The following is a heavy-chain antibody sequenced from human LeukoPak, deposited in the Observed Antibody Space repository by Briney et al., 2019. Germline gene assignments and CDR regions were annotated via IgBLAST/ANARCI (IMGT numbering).Heavy chain of an antibody. CDR3: ARDLVVVVAATRSIGY. CDR2: ISAYNGNT. V-gene: IGHV1-18*01. Sequence: ASVKVSCKASGYTFTSYGISWVRQAPGQGLEWMGWISAYNGNTNYAQKLQGRVTMTTDTSTSTAYMELRSLRSDDTAVYYCARDLVVVVAATRSIGYWGQGTLVTVSS. CDR1: GYTFTSYG. J-gene: IGHJ4*02. D-gene: IGHD2-15*01.